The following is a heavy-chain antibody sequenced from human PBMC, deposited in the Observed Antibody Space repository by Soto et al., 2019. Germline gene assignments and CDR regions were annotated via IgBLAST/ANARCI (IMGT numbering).Heavy chain of an antibody. V-gene: IGHV3-23*01. CDR3: ARGSAYSDYDLEY. CDR2: ISGTGGST. Sequence: PGGSLRLSCAASGFTFTSYAMTWVRQAPGKGLEWVSGISGTGGSTYYADCVKGRFTISRDKSKNTLYLHVNSLRAEDTAVYYCARGSAYSDYDLEYWGQGTLVTGSS. J-gene: IGHJ4*02. CDR1: GFTFTSYA. D-gene: IGHD4-17*01.